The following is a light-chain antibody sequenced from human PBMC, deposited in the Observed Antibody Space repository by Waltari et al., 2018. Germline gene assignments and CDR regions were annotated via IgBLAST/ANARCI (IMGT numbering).Light chain of an antibody. V-gene: IGKV3-15*01. CDR3: QHYHDWPPYT. J-gene: IGKJ2*01. CDR2: GAS. CDR1: QSVSSS. Sequence: EIVMTQSPATLSVSPGERATLSCRASQSVSSSLAWYQQKPGQAPRLLTYGASTRATGIPARFSGSGSGTEFTLSINDLQSEDFAVYYCQHYHDWPPYTFGQGTKLEIK.